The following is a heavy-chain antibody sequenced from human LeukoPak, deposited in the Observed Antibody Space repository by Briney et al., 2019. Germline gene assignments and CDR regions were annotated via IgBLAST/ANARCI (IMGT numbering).Heavy chain of an antibody. D-gene: IGHD6-19*01. CDR3: ARRGTVAGKYYYYMDV. Sequence: PGGSLRLSCAASKFTFKTYNMNWVRQAPGKGLEWVSSISSSSRYISYADSVKGRFTISRDNAKNSLYLQMNSLRVEDTAVYYCARRGTVAGKYYYYMDVWGKGTTVTVSS. CDR2: ISSSSRYI. J-gene: IGHJ6*03. V-gene: IGHV3-21*01. CDR1: KFTFKTYN.